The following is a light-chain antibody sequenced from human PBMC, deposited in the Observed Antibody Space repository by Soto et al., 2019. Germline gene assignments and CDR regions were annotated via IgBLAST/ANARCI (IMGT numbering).Light chain of an antibody. Sequence: DIQMTQSPSSLSASVGDRVTITCRASQSISSYLNWYQQKPGKAPKLLIYAASSLQSGVPSRFSGCGSGTDFTLTISSLQPEDFATYYCQHSYSTPPTFGQGTRLEIK. J-gene: IGKJ5*01. V-gene: IGKV1-39*01. CDR3: QHSYSTPPT. CDR2: AAS. CDR1: QSISSY.